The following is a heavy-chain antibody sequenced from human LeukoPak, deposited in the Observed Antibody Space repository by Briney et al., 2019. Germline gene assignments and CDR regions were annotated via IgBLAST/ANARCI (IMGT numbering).Heavy chain of an antibody. CDR3: ARDQHYPPWGYNWNHDGLGAFDI. V-gene: IGHV6-1*01. CDR1: VDILSSNSAA. Sequence: SQTLSLTCAFSVDILSSNSAAWDWVRQSPSRGLEWLGRTYYRSKLYNDYAVSVKGRITINPDTSKTQFCLQLNSVTPEDTAVYYCARDQHYPPWGYNWNHDGLGAFDIWGQGTMVTVSS. CDR2: TYYRSKLYN. J-gene: IGHJ3*02. D-gene: IGHD1-20*01.